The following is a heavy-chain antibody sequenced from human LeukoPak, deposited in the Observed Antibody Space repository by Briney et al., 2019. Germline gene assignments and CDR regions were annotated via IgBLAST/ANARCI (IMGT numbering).Heavy chain of an antibody. Sequence: SETLSLTCAVYGGSFSGYYWSWIRQPPGKGLEWIGEINHSGSTNYNPSLKSRVTISVETSKNQFSLKLSSVTAADTAVYYCASFSSGRDYWGQGTLVTVSS. D-gene: IGHD6-19*01. V-gene: IGHV4-34*01. CDR3: ASFSSGRDY. J-gene: IGHJ4*02. CDR2: INHSGST. CDR1: GGSFSGYY.